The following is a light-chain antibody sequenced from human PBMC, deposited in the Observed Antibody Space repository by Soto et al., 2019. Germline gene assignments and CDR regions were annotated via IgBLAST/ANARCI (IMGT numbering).Light chain of an antibody. Sequence: DIQMTQSPSTLSASVGDRATITCRASQSISNRLAWYQQKPGKAPKHLIYKASTLTSGVPSRFSGTGSGTECTLALSRLQPDDFATYYGQHYNSYSEAFGQGTKVDI. V-gene: IGKV1-5*03. CDR1: QSISNR. CDR3: QHYNSYSEA. CDR2: KAS. J-gene: IGKJ1*01.